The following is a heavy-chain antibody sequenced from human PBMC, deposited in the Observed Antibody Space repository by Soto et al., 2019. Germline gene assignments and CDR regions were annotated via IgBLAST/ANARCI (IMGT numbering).Heavy chain of an antibody. J-gene: IGHJ4*02. V-gene: IGHV3-23*01. CDR2: ISGSGGST. D-gene: IGHD2-15*01. Sequence: GGSLRLSCAASGFTFSSYAMSWVRQAPGKGLEWVSAISGSGGSTYYADSVKGRFTISRDNSKNTLYLQMNSLRAEDTAVYYCAKVLVVVVVAAPYYFDYWGQGTLVTVSS. CDR3: AKVLVVVVVAAPYYFDY. CDR1: GFTFSSYA.